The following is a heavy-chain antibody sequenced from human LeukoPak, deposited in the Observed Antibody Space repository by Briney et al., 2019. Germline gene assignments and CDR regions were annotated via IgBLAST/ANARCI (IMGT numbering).Heavy chain of an antibody. CDR3: AKDNRRYSSRPYYMDV. CDR1: GFTFSSYG. CDR2: IWYDESNN. D-gene: IGHD6-13*01. J-gene: IGHJ6*03. V-gene: IGHV3-33*06. Sequence: GGSLRLSCAASGFTFSSYGMHWVRQAPGKGLEWVAVIWYDESNNYYADSVKGRFTISSDNSKNTLYLQMNSLRAEDTAVYYCAKDNRRYSSRPYYMDVWGKGTTVTVSS.